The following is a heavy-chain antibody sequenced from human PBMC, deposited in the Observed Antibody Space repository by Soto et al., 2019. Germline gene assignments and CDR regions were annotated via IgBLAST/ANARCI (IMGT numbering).Heavy chain of an antibody. J-gene: IGHJ6*02. Sequence: QVQLVQSGAEVKKPGASVKVSCKASGYTFTSYDINWVRQATGQGLEWMGWMNPNSGNTGYAQKFQGRVTVTRNTSISTAYMELSSLRSEDTAVYYCARGEYSSGWTIYYYYGMDVWGQGTTVTVSS. CDR1: GYTFTSYD. V-gene: IGHV1-8*01. D-gene: IGHD6-19*01. CDR2: MNPNSGNT. CDR3: ARGEYSSGWTIYYYYGMDV.